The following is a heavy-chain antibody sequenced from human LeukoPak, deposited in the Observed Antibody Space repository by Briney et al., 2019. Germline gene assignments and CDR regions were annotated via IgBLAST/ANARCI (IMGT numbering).Heavy chain of an antibody. J-gene: IGHJ5*01. V-gene: IGHV3-7*01. D-gene: IGHD3-10*01. CDR3: AKEGAYPIITYDS. Sequence: GGSLRLSCLASGFAFSRYWMNWVRQAPGKRLEWVANIKRDGNEKNYVDSVKGRFSISRDNAKNSLYLQMDSLRAEDTAVYYCAKEGAYPIITYDSWGQGALVTVSS. CDR1: GFAFSRYW. CDR2: IKRDGNEK.